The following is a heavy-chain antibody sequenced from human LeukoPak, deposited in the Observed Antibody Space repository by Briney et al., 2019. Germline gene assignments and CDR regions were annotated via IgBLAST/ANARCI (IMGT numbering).Heavy chain of an antibody. CDR3: ARGGITD. CDR1: GGSISSYY. CDR2: IYYSGST. D-gene: IGHD1-26*01. V-gene: IGHV4-59*01. J-gene: IGHJ4*02. Sequence: SETLSLTCTVSGGSISSYYWSWIRQPPGKGLEWIGYIYYSGSTNYNPSLKSRVTISVDTSKNQFSLKLSSVTAADTAVYYCARGGITDWGQGTLVTVSS.